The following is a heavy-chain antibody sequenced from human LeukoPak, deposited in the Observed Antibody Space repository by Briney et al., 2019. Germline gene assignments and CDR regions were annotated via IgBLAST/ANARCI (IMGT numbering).Heavy chain of an antibody. D-gene: IGHD3-3*01. CDR1: GYTLSDLS. Sequence: AASVKVSCKVSGYTLSDLSMHWVRQAPGKGLEWMGGFDPENDGPTYAQKFQGRVTMTGDTSTDTAYMELSGLRSDDTAVYYCATLPFGVVMPDYWGQGTLVTVSS. J-gene: IGHJ4*02. CDR2: FDPENDGP. V-gene: IGHV1-24*01. CDR3: ATLPFGVVMPDY.